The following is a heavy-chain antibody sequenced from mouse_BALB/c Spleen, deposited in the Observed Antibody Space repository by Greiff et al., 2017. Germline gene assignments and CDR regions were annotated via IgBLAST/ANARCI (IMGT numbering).Heavy chain of an antibody. V-gene: IGHV5-15*02. D-gene: IGHD4-1*01. CDR2: ISNLAYSI. Sequence: DVMLVESGGGLVQPGGSRKLSCAASGFTFSDYGMAWVRQAPGKGPEWVAFISNLAYSIYYADTVTGRFTISRENAKNTLYLEMSSLRSEDTAMYYCARDGRYFDVWGAGTTVTVSS. CDR1: GFTFSDYG. J-gene: IGHJ1*01. CDR3: ARDGRYFDV.